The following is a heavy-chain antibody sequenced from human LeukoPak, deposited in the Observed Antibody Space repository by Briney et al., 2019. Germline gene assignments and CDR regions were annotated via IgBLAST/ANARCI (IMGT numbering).Heavy chain of an antibody. J-gene: IGHJ3*02. CDR2: IIPIFGTA. Sequence: SVKVSCKASGGTFSSYAISWVRQPPGQGLEWMGGIIPIFGTANYAQRFQGRVTITAVESTSTAYIELSSLRSEDTAVYYCARGAPLKRIIMVRGDANVFDIWGQGSMVTVSS. CDR3: ARGAPLKRIIMVRGDANVFDI. D-gene: IGHD3-10*01. CDR1: GGTFSSYA. V-gene: IGHV1-69*13.